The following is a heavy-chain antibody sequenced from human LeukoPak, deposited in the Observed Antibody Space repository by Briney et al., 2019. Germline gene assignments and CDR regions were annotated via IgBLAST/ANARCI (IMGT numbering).Heavy chain of an antibody. CDR3: AKELPTLLWFGETNFDY. V-gene: IGHV3-30*02. D-gene: IGHD3-10*01. CDR2: IRYDGSNK. Sequence: PGGSLRLSCGASGFTFSSYGMHWVRQAPGKGLEWVAFIRYDGSNKYYADPVKGRFTISRDNSKNTLYLQMNSLRAEDTAVYYCAKELPTLLWFGETNFDYWGQGTLVTVSS. CDR1: GFTFSSYG. J-gene: IGHJ4*02.